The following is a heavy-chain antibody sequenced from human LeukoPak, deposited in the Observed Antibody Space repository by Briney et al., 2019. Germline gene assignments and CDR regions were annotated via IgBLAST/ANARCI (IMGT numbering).Heavy chain of an antibody. D-gene: IGHD4-23*01. J-gene: IGHJ4*02. V-gene: IGHV4-39*01. Sequence: SETLSLTCTVSGGSIISSDYHWGWVRQPPGKGLEWIGTISYSGNTDYNPSLKSRVTISVDTSKNQFSLKLSSVTAADTAVYYCARYSTVVNFDYWGQGTLVTVSS. CDR3: ARYSTVVNFDY. CDR2: ISYSGNT. CDR1: GGSIISSDYH.